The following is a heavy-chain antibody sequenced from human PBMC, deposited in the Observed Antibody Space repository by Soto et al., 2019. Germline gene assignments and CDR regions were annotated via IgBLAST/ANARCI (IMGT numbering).Heavy chain of an antibody. J-gene: IGHJ4*02. CDR3: ARIPRNRRGYPVAC. CDR2: IRSEAYGGTA. CDR1: GFIFGDYA. Sequence: EIQLVESGGGPVKPGRSLRLSCAGSGFIFGDYAVSWFRQNPGKGLECVGFIRSEAYGGTADYAESVKGRFTISRDDSESVAYLQMNRLKIDDTAVYYCARIPRNRRGYPVACWGQGNLVTVSS. D-gene: IGHD5-12*01. V-gene: IGHV3-49*05.